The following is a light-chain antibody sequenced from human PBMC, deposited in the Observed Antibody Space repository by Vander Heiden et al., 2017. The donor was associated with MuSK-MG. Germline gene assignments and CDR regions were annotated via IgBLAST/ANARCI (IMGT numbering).Light chain of an antibody. J-gene: IGKJ2*01. CDR2: DAS. V-gene: IGKV1-5*01. CDR3: QQYNCYF. CDR1: QSISRW. Sequence: DIQLTQSPSTLSASVGDRVTITCRASQSISRWLAWYQQKPGKAPKVLIYDASTLERGVQSRFSGSGSGTEFTLTSSSRQNDDSATYYCQQYNCYFFGQGTKLEIK.